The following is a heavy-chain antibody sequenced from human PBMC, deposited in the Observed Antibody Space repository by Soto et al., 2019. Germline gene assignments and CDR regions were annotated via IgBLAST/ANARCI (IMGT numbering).Heavy chain of an antibody. CDR3: AKEAGTIYFDY. D-gene: IGHD3-9*01. Sequence: VQLVESAGVVVQPGGSLRLSCAASGFTFADYTMHWVRQAPGKGLEWVSLISWNGGSTYYVDSVKGRFTISRDNSKNSLYLQMNSLRTEDTALYYCAKEAGTIYFDYWGQETLVTVSS. CDR1: GFTFADYT. V-gene: IGHV3-43*01. CDR2: ISWNGGST. J-gene: IGHJ4*02.